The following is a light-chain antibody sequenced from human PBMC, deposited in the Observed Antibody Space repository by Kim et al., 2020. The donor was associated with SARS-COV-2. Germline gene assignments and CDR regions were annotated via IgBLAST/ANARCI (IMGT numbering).Light chain of an antibody. J-gene: IGLJ3*02. CDR1: SGRIASNY. CDR2: EDN. CDR3: QSYDSNNRV. V-gene: IGLV6-57*03. Sequence: GKPLPYSRPRTSGRIASNYVQWYQQRPGSAPTTVIYEDNQRPSGVPDRFSGSIDSSSNSASLTISGLKTEDESDYYCQSYDSNNRVFGGGTQLTVL.